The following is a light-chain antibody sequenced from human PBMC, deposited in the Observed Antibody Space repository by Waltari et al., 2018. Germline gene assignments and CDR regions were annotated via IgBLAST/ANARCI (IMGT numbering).Light chain of an antibody. CDR2: GAS. CDR1: QSVSNK. CDR3: QQYNNWPPYT. Sequence: IVMTQSPATLSVSPGERATLSCRASQSVSNKLAWYQQKPGQAPRLLVYGASTRATGIPARFSGSGSWTEFTLTISSMQSEDFAVYYCQQYNNWPPYTFGQGTKLEIK. J-gene: IGKJ2*01. V-gene: IGKV3-15*01.